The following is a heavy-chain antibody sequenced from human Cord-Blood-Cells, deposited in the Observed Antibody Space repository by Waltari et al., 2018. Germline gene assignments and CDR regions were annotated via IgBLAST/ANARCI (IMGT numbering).Heavy chain of an antibody. CDR1: GFTFSSYG. Sequence: QVQLVEYGGGVVQPGRSLRLSCAASGFTFSSYGMHWVRQAPGKGLEWVAVISYDGSNKYYADSVKGRFTISRDNSKNTLYLQMNSLRAEDTAVYYCAKVGGIGDYWGQGTLVTVSS. J-gene: IGHJ4*02. D-gene: IGHD3-16*01. CDR3: AKVGGIGDY. CDR2: ISYDGSNK. V-gene: IGHV3-30*18.